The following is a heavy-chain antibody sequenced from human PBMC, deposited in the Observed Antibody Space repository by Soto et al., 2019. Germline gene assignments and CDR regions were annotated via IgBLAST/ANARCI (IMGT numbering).Heavy chain of an antibody. J-gene: IGHJ5*02. Sequence: QVQLVQSGAEVKKPGASVKVSCKASGYTFTSYGISWVRQAPGQGLEWMGWISAYNGNTNYAQKLQGRVTMTTDTSTSTEYMELRSLRSDDTDVEYCARDRVWGVIFPPGWFDPWGQGTLVTVSS. V-gene: IGHV1-18*01. CDR3: ARDRVWGVIFPPGWFDP. CDR2: ISAYNGNT. CDR1: GYTFTSYG. D-gene: IGHD3-10*01.